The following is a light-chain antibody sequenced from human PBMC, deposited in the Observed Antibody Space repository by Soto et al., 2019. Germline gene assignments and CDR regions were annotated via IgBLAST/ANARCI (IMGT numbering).Light chain of an antibody. CDR2: GAS. V-gene: IGKV3-15*01. CDR3: QQFNNWPHT. J-gene: IGKJ5*01. CDR1: QSVRTK. Sequence: EIVMTQSPDTLYVSPGEGATLSCRASQSVRTKLAWYQQKAGQAPRLLIYGASTRATGIPARFSGSGSGTEYTLTISNLQAEDFAVYYCQQFNNWPHTFGQGTRLEIK.